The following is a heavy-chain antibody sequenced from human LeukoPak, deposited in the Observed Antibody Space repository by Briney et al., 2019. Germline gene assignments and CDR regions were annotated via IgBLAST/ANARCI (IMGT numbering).Heavy chain of an antibody. V-gene: IGHV3-21*01. D-gene: IGHD2-2*01. J-gene: IGHJ1*01. CDR1: GFTFSNSW. CDR3: ATYSSSHGREFQY. CDR2: ISYTGTYI. Sequence: PGGSLRLSCAGAGFTFSNSWVGWVRQAPGEGLEWVSSISYTGTYIYYADSVKGRFTISRDNAKNSLYLQMNSLRAEDTALYYCATYSSSHGREFQYWGQGTLGTVSS.